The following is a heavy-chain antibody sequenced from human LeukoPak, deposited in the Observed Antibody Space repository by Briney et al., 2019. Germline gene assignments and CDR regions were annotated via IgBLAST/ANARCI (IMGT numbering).Heavy chain of an antibody. CDR2: IYPSGST. V-gene: IGHV4-30-2*01. CDR1: GGSISSGGYS. CDR3: AKGGAWNFEYAFDI. D-gene: IGHD1-26*01. Sequence: SETLSLTCAVSGGSISSGGYSWSWIRQPPGQGLEWIGYIYPSGSTYYTPSLKSRVTISVDRSKTQFSLKRSSVTAADTAVYYCAKGGAWNFEYAFDIWGQGTMVTVSS. J-gene: IGHJ3*02.